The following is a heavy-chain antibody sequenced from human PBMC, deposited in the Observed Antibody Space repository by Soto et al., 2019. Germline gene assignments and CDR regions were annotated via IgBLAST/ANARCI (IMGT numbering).Heavy chain of an antibody. CDR1: GYTFTRYY. J-gene: IGHJ4*02. CDR2: INPSGGST. D-gene: IGHD3-22*01. CDR3: ARVSHKGYYDSSGYFCY. Sequence: ASVKVSCKASGYTFTRYYMHWVRQAPGQGLEWMGIINPSGGSTSYAQKFQGRVTMTRDTSTSTVYMELSSLRSEDTAVYYCARVSHKGYYDSSGYFCYWGQGTLVTVSS. V-gene: IGHV1-46*01.